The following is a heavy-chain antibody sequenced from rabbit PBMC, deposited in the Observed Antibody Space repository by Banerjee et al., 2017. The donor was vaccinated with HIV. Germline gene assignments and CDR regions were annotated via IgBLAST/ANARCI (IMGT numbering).Heavy chain of an antibody. CDR3: ARAIGTVGSYYRNYGMDL. V-gene: IGHV1S40*01. CDR1: GIDFSRYW. D-gene: IGHD8-1*01. Sequence: QSLEESGGGLVKPGGTLTLTCKASGIDFSRYWICWVRQAPGKGLERIGCIGAGSGSTYYASWAKGRFTISKTSSTTVTLQMTSLTAADTATYFCARAIGTVGSYYRNYGMDLWGPGTLVTVS. CDR2: IGAGSGST. J-gene: IGHJ6*01.